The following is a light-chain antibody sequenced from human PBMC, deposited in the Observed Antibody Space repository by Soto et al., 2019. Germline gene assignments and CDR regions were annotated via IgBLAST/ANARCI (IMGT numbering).Light chain of an antibody. Sequence: DIQMTQSPSSLSASVGDRVTIICRASQSVSTRLAWYQQKPGKAPKVLIYDASSWAGGVPSRFTGSGSGTEFTLTISSLQAEDVAVYYCQQYYVTPLTFGGGTRVEI. J-gene: IGKJ4*01. CDR1: QSVSTR. CDR3: QQYYVTPLT. CDR2: DAS. V-gene: IGKV1-5*02.